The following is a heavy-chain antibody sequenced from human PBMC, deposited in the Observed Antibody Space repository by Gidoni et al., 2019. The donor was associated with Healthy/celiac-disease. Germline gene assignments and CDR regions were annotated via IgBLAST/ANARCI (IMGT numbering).Heavy chain of an antibody. CDR1: GPSFCGYY. D-gene: IGHD3-22*01. V-gene: IGHV4-34*01. J-gene: IGHJ4*02. CDR3: ARGRYHDSSGFPY. CDR2: ITHTGST. Sequence: QVQLQQWGAGLLKPSETLSLTCAMSGPSFCGYYWSWIRQSPGRGLEWIAEITHTGSTNYKPSLRSRVTISVDASKNQFSLQLRSVTAADTAVYYCARGRYHDSSGFPYWGQGTLVTVSS.